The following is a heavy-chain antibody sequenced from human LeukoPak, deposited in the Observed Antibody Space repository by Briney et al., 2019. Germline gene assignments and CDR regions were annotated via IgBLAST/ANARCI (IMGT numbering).Heavy chain of an antibody. CDR2: INAGNGNT. Sequence: ASVKVSCKASGYTFTIYAMHWVRQAPGQRLEWMGWINAGNGNTKYSQKFQGRVTITRDTSASTAYMELSSLRSEDTAVYYCAREDCSGGSCYSFDPWGQGTLVTVSS. CDR1: GYTFTIYA. J-gene: IGHJ5*02. CDR3: AREDCSGGSCYSFDP. V-gene: IGHV1-3*01. D-gene: IGHD2-15*01.